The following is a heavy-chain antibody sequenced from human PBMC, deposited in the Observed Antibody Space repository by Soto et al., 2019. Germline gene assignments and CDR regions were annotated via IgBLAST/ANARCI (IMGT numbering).Heavy chain of an antibody. CDR1: GFMFSAYR. V-gene: IGHV3-7*01. CDR3: ARGFYGGYTYGPGDY. J-gene: IGHJ4*02. D-gene: IGHD5-18*01. Sequence: EVQLVESGGGLVQPGGSLRLSCAASGFMFSAYRMSWVRQAPGKGLEWVANIHGDGGKIYYVDSVKGRFTISRDNAKRSLYLQMNSLRAEDTAVYYCARGFYGGYTYGPGDYWGQGALVAVSS. CDR2: IHGDGGKI.